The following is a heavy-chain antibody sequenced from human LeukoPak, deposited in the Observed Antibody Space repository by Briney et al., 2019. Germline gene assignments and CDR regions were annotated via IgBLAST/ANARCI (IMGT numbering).Heavy chain of an antibody. CDR3: ARDDGTYSSGYNNYGMDV. CDR2: TYYRSKWYN. D-gene: IGHD6-25*01. Sequence: SQTLSLTCAISGDSVSSNSAAWNWIRQSPSRGLEWLGRTYYRSKWYNDYAVSVKSRITINPDTSKNQFSLQPNSVTPEDTAVYYCARDDGTYSSGYNNYGMDVWGQGTTVTVSS. J-gene: IGHJ6*02. CDR1: GDSVSSNSAA. V-gene: IGHV6-1*01.